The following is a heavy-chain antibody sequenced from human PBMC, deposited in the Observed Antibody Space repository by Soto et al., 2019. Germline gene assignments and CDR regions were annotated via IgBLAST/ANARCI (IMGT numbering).Heavy chain of an antibody. D-gene: IGHD3-22*01. CDR3: ARDKHYYDSSGYSPFDY. CDR1: GFTFSSYA. J-gene: IGHJ4*02. CDR2: ISYDGSNK. Sequence: PGGSLRLSCAASGFTFSSYAMHWVRQAPGKGLEWVAVISYDGSNKYYADSVKGRFTISRDNSKNTLYLQMNSLRAEDTAVYYCARDKHYYDSSGYSPFDYWGQGTLVTVSS. V-gene: IGHV3-30-3*01.